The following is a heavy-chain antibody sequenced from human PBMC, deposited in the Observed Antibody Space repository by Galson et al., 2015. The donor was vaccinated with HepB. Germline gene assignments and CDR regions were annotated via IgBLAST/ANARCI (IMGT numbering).Heavy chain of an antibody. CDR3: ARDSIVWWPNPGWYDDL. CDR1: GFTFSSYS. CDR2: ICSSSSNI. V-gene: IGHV3-21*01. J-gene: IGHJ2*01. Sequence: SLRLSCAASGFTFSSYSMNWVRQAPGKGLEWVSFICSSSSNIYYADSVKGRFTISRDNAKNSLYLQMNSRRAEDTAVYYCARDSIVWWPNPGWYDDLWGRGDLMTVSS. D-gene: IGHD2-21*01.